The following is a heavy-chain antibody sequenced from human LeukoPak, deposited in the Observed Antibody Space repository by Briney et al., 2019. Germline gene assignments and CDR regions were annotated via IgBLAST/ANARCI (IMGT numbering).Heavy chain of an antibody. CDR2: IIPILGIA. Sequence: SVKVSCKASGGTFSSYAISWVRQAPGQGLEWMGRIIPILGIANYAQKLQGRVTITADKSTSTAYMELSSLRSEDTAVYYCARDQWLLPLLYFDYWGQGTLVTVSS. J-gene: IGHJ4*02. V-gene: IGHV1-69*04. CDR3: ARDQWLLPLLYFDY. CDR1: GGTFSSYA. D-gene: IGHD3-22*01.